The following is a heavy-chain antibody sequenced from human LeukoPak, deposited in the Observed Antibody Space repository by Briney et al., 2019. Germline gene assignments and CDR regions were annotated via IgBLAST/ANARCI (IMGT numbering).Heavy chain of an antibody. D-gene: IGHD2-15*01. Sequence: PGGSLRLSCAASGFTFSTYGMHWVRQAPGKGLGWVAVIWYDGSNKYYADSVKGRLTISRDNSKNTLYLQMNSLRAEDTAVYYCARDLMVVVAATPALDVWGQGTTVTVFS. CDR1: GFTFSTYG. CDR3: ARDLMVVVAATPALDV. J-gene: IGHJ6*02. V-gene: IGHV3-33*01. CDR2: IWYDGSNK.